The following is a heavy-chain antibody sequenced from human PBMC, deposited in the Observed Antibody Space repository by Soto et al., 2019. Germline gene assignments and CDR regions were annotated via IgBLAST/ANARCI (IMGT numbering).Heavy chain of an antibody. CDR2: IIPIFGTA. CDR3: ATQGSSTAHEY. D-gene: IGHD4-17*01. J-gene: IGHJ4*02. V-gene: IGHV1-69*12. CDR1: GGTFSSYA. Sequence: QVQLVQSGAEVKKPGSSVKVSCKASGGTFSSYAISWVRQAPGQGLEWMGGIIPIFGTANYAQKFQGRVTITADESTRRAYVELSSLRSEDTAGYCCATQGSSTAHEYWGQGTLVTVSS.